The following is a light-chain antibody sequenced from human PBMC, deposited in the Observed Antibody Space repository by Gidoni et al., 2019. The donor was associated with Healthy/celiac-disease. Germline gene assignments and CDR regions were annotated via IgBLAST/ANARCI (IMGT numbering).Light chain of an antibody. CDR1: QSISSY. V-gene: IGKV1-39*01. CDR2: AAS. Sequence: DIQMTQSPSSLSASVGDRVTITCRASQSISSYLNWYQQKPGKAPKLLIYAASSLQSGVPSRFSGSGSVTDFTLTISSLQPEDFATYYCQQSYSTSSITFGQGTRLEIK. J-gene: IGKJ5*01. CDR3: QQSYSTSSIT.